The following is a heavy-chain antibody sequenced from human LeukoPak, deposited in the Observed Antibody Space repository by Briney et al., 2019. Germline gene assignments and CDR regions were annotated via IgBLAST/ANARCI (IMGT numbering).Heavy chain of an antibody. V-gene: IGHV4-61*01. CDR3: AREVIAAAGQWFDP. J-gene: IGHJ5*02. CDR1: GGSISSTSYY. D-gene: IGHD6-13*01. Sequence: PSETLSLTCVVSGGSISSTSYYWGWIRQPPGKGLEWIGYIYYSGSTNYNPSLKSRVTISVDTSKNQFSLKLSSVAAADTAVYYCAREVIAAAGQWFDPWGQGTLVTVSS. CDR2: IYYSGST.